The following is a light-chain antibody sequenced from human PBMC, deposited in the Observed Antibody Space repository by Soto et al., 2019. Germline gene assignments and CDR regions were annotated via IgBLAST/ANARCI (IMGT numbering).Light chain of an antibody. Sequence: EVVLTQSPVTLSLSPGERTTLSCRTRRNVGTFLAWYQQKPGQAPRLIIYDTSNRATGIPARFSGTGSGTDFALTISNVEPEDFAVYFCQHRTNWPRTFGQGTKLDIK. V-gene: IGKV3-11*01. CDR1: RNVGTF. CDR2: DTS. J-gene: IGKJ2*01. CDR3: QHRTNWPRT.